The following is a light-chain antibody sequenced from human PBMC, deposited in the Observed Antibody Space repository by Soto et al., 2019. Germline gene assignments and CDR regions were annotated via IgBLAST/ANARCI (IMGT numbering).Light chain of an antibody. CDR3: QQYNSYPWT. CDR1: QSSSNW. V-gene: IGKV1-5*01. J-gene: IGKJ1*01. Sequence: DIQMTQSPSTLSASVGERGTITCRASQSSSNWLAWYQQKPGTAPKVLIDDASSLESGVPSRFSGSGSGTEFTLTISSLQPDDFATYYCQQYNSYPWTFGQGTKVDIK. CDR2: DAS.